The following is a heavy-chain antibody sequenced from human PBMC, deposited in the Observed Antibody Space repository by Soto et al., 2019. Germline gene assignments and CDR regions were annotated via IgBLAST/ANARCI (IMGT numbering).Heavy chain of an antibody. D-gene: IGHD6-19*01. CDR1: AGSFSHYY. CDR2: IKHSGSS. V-gene: IGHV4-34*01. J-gene: IGHJ3*02. CDR3: ARGGSSDWQVALDI. Sequence: QVQQQPWGAGLLKPSETLSLTCAVYAGSFSHYYWNWIRQSPAKGLEWIGKIKHSGSSNYNPSLRSRVSISVDMSKNPFSLRLTSVTAADTAVYYCARGGSSDWQVALDIWGKGTMVTVSS.